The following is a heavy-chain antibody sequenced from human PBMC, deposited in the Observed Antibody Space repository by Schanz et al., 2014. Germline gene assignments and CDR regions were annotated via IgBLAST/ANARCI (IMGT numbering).Heavy chain of an antibody. Sequence: QVQLVESGGGLVKPGGSLRLSCTASGFTFSDYYMTWIRQAPGKGLEWVSYISRDGTTSYYADSVKGRFTISRDNAKNSLYLEMTSLRGEDTAVYYCAREDMVRGIRAFDIWGQGTVVIVSS. CDR3: AREDMVRGIRAFDI. D-gene: IGHD3-10*01. J-gene: IGHJ3*02. CDR2: ISRDGTTS. CDR1: GFTFSDYY. V-gene: IGHV3-11*01.